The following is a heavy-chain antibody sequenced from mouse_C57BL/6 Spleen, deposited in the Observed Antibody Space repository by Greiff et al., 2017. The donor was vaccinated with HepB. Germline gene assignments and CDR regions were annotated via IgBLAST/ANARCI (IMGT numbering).Heavy chain of an antibody. CDR3: ASHYYGSSGFDY. J-gene: IGHJ2*01. CDR1: GYTFTSYW. Sequence: VKLQQPGAELVMPGASVKLSCKASGYTFTSYWMHWVKQRPGQGLEWIGEIDPSDSYTNYNQKFKGKSTLTVDKSSSTAYMQLSSLTSEDSAVYYCASHYYGSSGFDYWGQGTTLTVSS. V-gene: IGHV1-69*01. D-gene: IGHD1-1*01. CDR2: IDPSDSYT.